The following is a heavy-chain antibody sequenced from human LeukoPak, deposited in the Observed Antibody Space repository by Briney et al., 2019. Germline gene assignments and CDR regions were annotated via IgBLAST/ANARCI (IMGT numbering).Heavy chain of an antibody. CDR2: SSSSGTTI. Sequence: GGSLRLSCAASGFTFSSYEMNWVRQAPGKGLEWVSYSSSSGTTIYYAESVKGRSTISRDNAKNSLHLQMNSLRAEDTAVYYCASQDVFRYHDYWGQGTLVTVSS. CDR3: ASQDVFRYHDY. J-gene: IGHJ4*02. D-gene: IGHD2-2*01. V-gene: IGHV3-48*03. CDR1: GFTFSSYE.